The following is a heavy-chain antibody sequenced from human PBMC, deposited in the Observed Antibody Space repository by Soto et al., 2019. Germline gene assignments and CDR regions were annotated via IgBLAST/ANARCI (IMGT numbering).Heavy chain of an antibody. Sequence: SVKVSCKASGGTFSSYAISWVRQAPGQGLEWMGGIIPIFGTANYAQKFQGRVTITADESTSTAYMELSSLRSEDTAVYYCARDTTGVGATRGDPFDIWGQGTIVTVSS. V-gene: IGHV1-69*13. J-gene: IGHJ3*02. CDR3: ARDTTGVGATRGDPFDI. CDR2: IIPIFGTA. CDR1: GGTFSSYA. D-gene: IGHD1-26*01.